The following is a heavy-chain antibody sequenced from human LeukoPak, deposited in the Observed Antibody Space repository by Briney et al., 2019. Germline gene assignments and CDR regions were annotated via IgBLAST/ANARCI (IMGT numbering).Heavy chain of an antibody. J-gene: IGHJ4*02. CDR1: EFTFSNAW. D-gene: IGHD2-21*02. CDR3: TTHIVVVTALYYFDY. Sequence: GGSLRLSCAASEFTFSNAWMSWVRQAPGKGLEWVGRIKSKIDGGTTDYAAPVKGRFTISRDDSKNTLYLQMNSLKTEDTAVYYCTTHIVVVTALYYFDYWGQGTLVAVSS. V-gene: IGHV3-15*01. CDR2: IKSKIDGGTT.